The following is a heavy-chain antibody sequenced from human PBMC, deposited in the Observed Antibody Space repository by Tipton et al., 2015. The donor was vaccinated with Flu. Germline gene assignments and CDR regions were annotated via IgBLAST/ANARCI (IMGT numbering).Heavy chain of an antibody. Sequence: TLSLTCAVYGGSFSGHYWSWIRQPPGKGLEWIGEINHSGSTNYNPSLKSRVTISVDTSKNQFSLKLSSVTAADTAVYYCASNAGLSGGSYYYYYGMDVWGQGTTVTVSS. CDR2: INHSGST. D-gene: IGHD2-15*01. CDR1: GGSFSGHY. V-gene: IGHV4-34*01. J-gene: IGHJ6*02. CDR3: ASNAGLSGGSYYYYYGMDV.